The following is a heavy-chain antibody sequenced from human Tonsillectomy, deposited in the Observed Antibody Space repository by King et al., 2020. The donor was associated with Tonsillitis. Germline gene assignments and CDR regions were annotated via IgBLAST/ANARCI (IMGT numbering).Heavy chain of an antibody. J-gene: IGHJ6*03. V-gene: IGHV5-51*01. CDR1: GYPFTHYW. Sequence: QLVQSGAEVKKPGGSLRISCQGSGYPFTHYWVAWGRQVPGKGLEWMWFIYPSSSITRYSPSFQGQFTTSVDKAMSTAYLPWRSLKASDTAMYYCARGDNYDFDMDVWGEGTTVTVTS. CDR3: ARGDNYDFDMDV. D-gene: IGHD3-3*01. CDR2: IYPSSSIT.